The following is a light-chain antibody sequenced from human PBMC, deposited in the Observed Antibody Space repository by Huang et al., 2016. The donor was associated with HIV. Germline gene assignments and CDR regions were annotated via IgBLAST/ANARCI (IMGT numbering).Light chain of an antibody. V-gene: IGKV1-9*01. Sequence: IQLTQSPSSLSASVGDRVTITCRASKGISSYLAWYQEKPGKAPKLLIYAASTLQSGVPSRFSGSGSATDFTLTISSLQSEDFATYYCQQLNSYPRTFGQGTKVEIK. CDR3: QQLNSYPRT. CDR2: AAS. J-gene: IGKJ1*01. CDR1: KGISSY.